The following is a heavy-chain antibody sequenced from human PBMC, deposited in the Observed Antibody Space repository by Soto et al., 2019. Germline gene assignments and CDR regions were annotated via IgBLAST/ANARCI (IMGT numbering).Heavy chain of an antibody. V-gene: IGHV3-7*01. Sequence: PGGSARLSSAISESTVRRDWMNWVRQAPGKGLEWVAHTNQDGSEKYYVDSVKGRFTISRDNAKNTLFLQMNSLRAEDTAVYYCATAKLLLPWLFDYWGQGTLVTVSS. CDR2: TNQDGSEK. D-gene: IGHD2-15*01. CDR1: ESTVRRDW. CDR3: ATAKLLLPWLFDY. J-gene: IGHJ4*02.